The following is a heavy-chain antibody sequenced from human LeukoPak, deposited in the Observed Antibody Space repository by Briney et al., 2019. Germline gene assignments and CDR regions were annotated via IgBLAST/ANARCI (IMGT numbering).Heavy chain of an antibody. CDR3: ARGLVGAIYYYYGMDV. CDR2: ISYDGSNK. CDR1: GFTFSSYW. D-gene: IGHD1-26*01. Sequence: GGSLRLSCAASGFTFSSYWMHWVRQAPGKGLEWVAVISYDGSNKYYADSVKGRFTISRDNSKNTLYLQMNSLRAEDAAVYYCARGLVGAIYYYYGMDVWGQGTTVTVSS. V-gene: IGHV3-30-3*01. J-gene: IGHJ6*02.